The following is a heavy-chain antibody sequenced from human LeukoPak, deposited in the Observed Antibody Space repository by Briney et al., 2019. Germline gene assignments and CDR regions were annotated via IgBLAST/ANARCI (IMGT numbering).Heavy chain of an antibody. CDR2: IYYSGST. J-gene: IGHJ5*02. CDR3: ARDHHSSSWYGWFDP. V-gene: IGHV4-39*07. CDR1: GGSISSSSYY. D-gene: IGHD6-13*01. Sequence: SETLSLTCTVSGGSISSSSYYWGWIRQPPGKGLEWIGSIYYSGSTYYNPSLKSRVTISVDTSKNQFSLKLSSVTAADTAVYYCARDHHSSSWYGWFDPWGQGTLVTVSS.